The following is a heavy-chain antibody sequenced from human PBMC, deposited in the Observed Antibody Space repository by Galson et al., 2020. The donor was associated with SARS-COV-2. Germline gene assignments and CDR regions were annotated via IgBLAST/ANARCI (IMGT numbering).Heavy chain of an antibody. CDR1: GGSNSSYY. Sequence: ETSETLSLTCTVSGGSNSSYYWSWIRQPAGKGLEWIGRIYTSGSTNYNPSLKSRVTMSVDTSKNQFSLKLSSVTAADTAVYYCAAEGDYGDYGTNFVYWGQGTLVTVSS. V-gene: IGHV4-4*07. CDR2: IYTSGST. CDR3: AAEGDYGDYGTNFVY. J-gene: IGHJ4*02. D-gene: IGHD4-17*01.